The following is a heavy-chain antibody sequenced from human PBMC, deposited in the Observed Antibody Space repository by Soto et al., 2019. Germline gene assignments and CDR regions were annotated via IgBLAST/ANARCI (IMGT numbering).Heavy chain of an antibody. CDR1: GYSFTSYW. Sequence: GESLKVSGKGSGYSFTSYWISWVRQMPGQGQEWVGRIDPSDSYTNYSPSFQVHVTISADKSISTAYLQWSRLKASDTAMYYCARAGGYSYGNYYYYXMDVWGQGTTVTVSS. V-gene: IGHV5-10-1*01. J-gene: IGHJ6*02. CDR3: ARAGGYSYGNYYYYXMDV. D-gene: IGHD5-18*01. CDR2: IDPSDSYT.